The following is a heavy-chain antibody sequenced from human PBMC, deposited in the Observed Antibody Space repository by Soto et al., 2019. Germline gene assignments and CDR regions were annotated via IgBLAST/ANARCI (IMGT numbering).Heavy chain of an antibody. CDR1: GFTFSHYW. J-gene: IGHJ4*02. D-gene: IGHD4-4*01. CDR3: TRDLYSASDY. V-gene: IGHV3-74*03. Sequence: GGSLRLSCAAFGFTFSHYWMHWVRQAPGKGLVWVSRINNDGSGTSYADSVKGRFTISRDNAKNTLFLQMNGLRVDDTAVYYCTRDLYSASDYWGQGALVTVSS. CDR2: INNDGSGT.